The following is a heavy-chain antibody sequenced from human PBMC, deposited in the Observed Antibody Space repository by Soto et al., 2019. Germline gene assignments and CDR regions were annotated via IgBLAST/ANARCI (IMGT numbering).Heavy chain of an antibody. D-gene: IGHD4-4*01. V-gene: IGHV4-39*01. J-gene: IGHJ4*02. CDR2: IYYSGTT. CDR3: ARLVYINSVGSYFDY. Sequence: SETLSLTCTVSGGSISNSDYYWGWIRQPPGKELEWIGTIYYSGTTYYNPSPKSRVTISVDTSKNQFSLKLSSVTAADTAVYYCARLVYINSVGSYFDYWGQGTLLTVSS. CDR1: GGSISNSDYY.